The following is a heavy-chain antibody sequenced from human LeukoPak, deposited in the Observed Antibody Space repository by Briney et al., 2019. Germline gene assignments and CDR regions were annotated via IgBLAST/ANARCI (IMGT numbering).Heavy chain of an antibody. Sequence: PGGPLRLSCAASGFTFSSYAMSGVRQAPGKGLDWVSAISGRGGTTYYADSVKGRFTISRDNSKNTLYLQMNSLRAEDTAVYYCAKDSQIWSGYYRGGFFDYWGQGTLVTVSS. D-gene: IGHD3-3*01. CDR2: ISGRGGTT. J-gene: IGHJ4*02. CDR3: AKDSQIWSGYYRGGFFDY. CDR1: GFTFSSYA. V-gene: IGHV3-23*01.